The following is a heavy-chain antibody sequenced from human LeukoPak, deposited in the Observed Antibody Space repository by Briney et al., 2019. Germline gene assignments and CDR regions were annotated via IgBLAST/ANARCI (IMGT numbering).Heavy chain of an antibody. V-gene: IGHV3-33*01. Sequence: GGSLRLSCAASGFTFSSYGMHWVRQAPDKGLEWVAAIWYDGSDKYYANSVKGRFTVSRDNSKNTLFLQMNSLRPEDTAVYFCARVSEGGTFSDYWGQGTLVTVSS. CDR3: ARVSEGGTFSDY. CDR1: GFTFSSYG. CDR2: IWYDGSDK. J-gene: IGHJ4*02. D-gene: IGHD1-26*01.